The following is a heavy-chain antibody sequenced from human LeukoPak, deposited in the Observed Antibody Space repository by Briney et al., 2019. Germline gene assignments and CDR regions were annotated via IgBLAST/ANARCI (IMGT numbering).Heavy chain of an antibody. V-gene: IGHV4-59*01. CDR1: GFTFSSYA. J-gene: IGHJ4*02. CDR2: IYYSGST. CDR3: ARAFPDSYYYDSSGYPGFFDY. Sequence: GSLRLSCAASGFTFSSYAMSWIRQPPGKGLEWIGYIYYSGSTNYNPSLKSRVTISVDTSKNQFSLKLSSVTAADTAVYYCARAFPDSYYYDSSGYPGFFDYWGQGTLVTVSS. D-gene: IGHD3-22*01.